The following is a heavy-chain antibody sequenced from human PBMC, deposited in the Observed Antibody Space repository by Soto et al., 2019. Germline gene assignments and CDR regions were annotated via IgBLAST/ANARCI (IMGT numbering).Heavy chain of an antibody. CDR1: GFTFSSYA. V-gene: IGHV3-30-3*01. Sequence: GGSLRLSCAASGFTFSSYAMHGVRQPPGKGLEGVAVISYDGSNKYYADSVKGRFTISRDNSKNTLYLQMNSLRAEDTAVYYCARATEWELLIDYWGQGTLVTVS. D-gene: IGHD1-26*01. CDR2: ISYDGSNK. J-gene: IGHJ4*02. CDR3: ARATEWELLIDY.